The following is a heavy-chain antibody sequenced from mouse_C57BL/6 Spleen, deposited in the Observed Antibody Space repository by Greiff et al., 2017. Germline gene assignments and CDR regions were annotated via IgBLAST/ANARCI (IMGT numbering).Heavy chain of an antibody. Sequence: EVQLVESGGGLVKPGGSLKLSCAASGFTFSDYGMHWVRQAPEKGLDWVAYISSGSSTIYYADTVKGRFTISRDNAKNTLFLQMTSLRSEDTAMYYCARGLITTVVDDAMDYWGQGTSVTVSS. CDR1: GFTFSDYG. CDR3: ARGLITTVVDDAMDY. V-gene: IGHV5-17*01. CDR2: ISSGSSTI. D-gene: IGHD1-1*01. J-gene: IGHJ4*01.